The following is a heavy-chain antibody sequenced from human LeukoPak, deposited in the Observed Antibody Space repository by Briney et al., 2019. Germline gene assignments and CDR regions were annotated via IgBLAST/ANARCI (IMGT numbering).Heavy chain of an antibody. CDR3: ARDHDSSGWYWEGTHFDY. CDR1: GGSISSSSYY. Sequence: SETLSLTCTVSGGSISSSSYYWGWIRQPPGKGLEWIGSIYYSGSTYYNPSLKSRVTISVDTSKNQFSLKLSSVTAADTAVYYCARDHDSSGWYWEGTHFDYWGQGTLVAVSS. V-gene: IGHV4-39*07. J-gene: IGHJ4*02. D-gene: IGHD6-19*01. CDR2: IYYSGST.